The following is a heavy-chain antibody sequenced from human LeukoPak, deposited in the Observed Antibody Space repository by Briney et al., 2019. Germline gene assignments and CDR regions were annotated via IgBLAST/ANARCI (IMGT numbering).Heavy chain of an antibody. CDR3: AKQTGYSSH. CDR1: GGSISSSSYY. D-gene: IGHD6-13*01. CDR2: IYYSGST. Sequence: SETLSLTCTVSGGSISSSSYYWGWIRQPPGKGLEWIGSIYYSGSTYYNPSLKSRVTISVDTSKNQFSLKLSSVTAADTAVYYCAKQTGYSSHWGQGTLVTVSS. V-gene: IGHV4-39*01. J-gene: IGHJ4*02.